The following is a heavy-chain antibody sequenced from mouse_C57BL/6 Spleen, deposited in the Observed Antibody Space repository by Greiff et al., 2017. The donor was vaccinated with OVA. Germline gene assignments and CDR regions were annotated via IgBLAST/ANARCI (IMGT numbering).Heavy chain of an antibody. Sequence: EVKLMESGGGLVKPGGSLKLSCAASGFTFSDYGMHWVRQAPEQGLEWVAYISSGSSTIYYADTVKGRFTISRDNAKNTLFLQMTSLRSEDTAMYYCAREDDYDGFAYWGQGTLVTVAA. J-gene: IGHJ3*01. CDR3: AREDDYDGFAY. CDR2: ISSGSSTI. V-gene: IGHV5-17*01. D-gene: IGHD2-4*01. CDR1: GFTFSDYG.